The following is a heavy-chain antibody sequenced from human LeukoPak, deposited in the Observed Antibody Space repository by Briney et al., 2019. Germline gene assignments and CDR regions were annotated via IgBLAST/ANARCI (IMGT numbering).Heavy chain of an antibody. Sequence: SETLSLTCTVSGGSISSSSYYWGWIRQPPGKGLEWIGSIYYSGSTYYNPSLKSRVTISVDTSKNQFSLKLSSVTAADTAVYYCAVTAAAGLVASYPFDYWGQGTLVTVSS. CDR3: AVTAAAGLVASYPFDY. D-gene: IGHD6-25*01. CDR1: GGSISSSSYY. V-gene: IGHV4-39*01. CDR2: IYYSGST. J-gene: IGHJ4*02.